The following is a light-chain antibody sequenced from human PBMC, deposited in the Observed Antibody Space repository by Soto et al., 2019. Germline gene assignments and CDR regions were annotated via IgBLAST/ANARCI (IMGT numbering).Light chain of an antibody. Sequence: DVVMTQSPLSLPVTLGQPASISCTSSQSLEYSDGKTYLNWLLQRPGQSPRRLIYKVSNRDSGVPDRFSGSGSGTDFTLKISRVEAEDVGIYYCMQGGHWPWTFGQGTKVEIK. CDR1: QSLEYSDGKTY. CDR3: MQGGHWPWT. V-gene: IGKV2-30*01. CDR2: KVS. J-gene: IGKJ1*01.